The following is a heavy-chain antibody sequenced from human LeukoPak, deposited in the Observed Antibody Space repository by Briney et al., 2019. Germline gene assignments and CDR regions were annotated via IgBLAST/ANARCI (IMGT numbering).Heavy chain of an antibody. J-gene: IGHJ4*02. CDR1: GFTFSDHY. CDR3: ARYLTYPAFFDY. Sequence: AGGSLRLSCAASGFTFSDHYMDWVRQAPGKGLEWVGRSRNKANSFSTEYAASVKGRFTISRDDSKTSLYLQMNSLKTEDTAVYYCARYLTYPAFFDYWGQGTLVTVSS. V-gene: IGHV3-72*01. CDR2: SRNKANSFST. D-gene: IGHD4/OR15-4a*01.